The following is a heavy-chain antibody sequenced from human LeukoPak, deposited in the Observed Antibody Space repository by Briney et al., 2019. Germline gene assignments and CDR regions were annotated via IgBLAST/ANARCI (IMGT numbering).Heavy chain of an antibody. D-gene: IGHD5-12*01. Sequence: GGSLRLSCAASGFTFSSYSMNWVRQAPGKGLKWVSSISSSSSYIYYADSVKGRFTISRDNAKNSLYLQMNSLRAEDTAVYYCARDVDIVATIVADYWGQGTLVTVSS. J-gene: IGHJ4*02. CDR1: GFTFSSYS. V-gene: IGHV3-21*01. CDR2: ISSSSSYI. CDR3: ARDVDIVATIVADY.